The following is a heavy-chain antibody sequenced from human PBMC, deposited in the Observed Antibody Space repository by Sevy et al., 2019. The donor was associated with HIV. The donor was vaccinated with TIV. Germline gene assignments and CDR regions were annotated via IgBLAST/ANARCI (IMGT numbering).Heavy chain of an antibody. D-gene: IGHD3-16*01. CDR1: AFSLTDYY. J-gene: IGHJ3*02. Sequence: ASVKVSCKASAFSLTDYYMHWVRQAPGQGLEWVGWINPDGGGTNYALKFQGRVTMTRDTYISTTYMDWIRLTSDDTAVYVCTRGGVNMDAFDIWGQGTMVTVSS. CDR3: TRGGVNMDAFDI. V-gene: IGHV1-2*02. CDR2: INPDGGGT.